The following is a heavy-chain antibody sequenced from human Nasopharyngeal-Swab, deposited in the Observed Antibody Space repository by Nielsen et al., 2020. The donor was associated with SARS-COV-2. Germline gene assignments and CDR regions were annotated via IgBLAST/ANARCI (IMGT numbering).Heavy chain of an antibody. CDR2: IYYSGST. CDR3: ATYGYGSYYYYYMDV. D-gene: IGHD5-18*01. J-gene: IGHJ6*03. CDR1: GGSISSSSYY. V-gene: IGHV4-39*01. Sequence: SETLSLTCTVSGGSISSSSYYWGWIRQPPGKGLEWIGSIYYSGSTSYNPSLKSRVTISVDTSKNQFSLKLSSVTAADTAVYYCATYGYGSYYYYYMDVWGKGTTVTVSS.